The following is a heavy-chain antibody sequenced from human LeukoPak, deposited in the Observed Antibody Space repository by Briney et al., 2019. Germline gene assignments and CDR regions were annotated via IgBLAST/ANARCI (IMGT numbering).Heavy chain of an antibody. V-gene: IGHV4-61*01. J-gene: IGHJ4*02. CDR3: ARDGYYGSGSYSVYYFDY. CDR2: IYYSGST. CDR1: GGSVSSGSYY. Sequence: PSETLSLTCTVSGGSVSSGSYYWSWIRQPPGKGLEWIGYIYYSGSTNYNPSLKSRVTISADTSKNQFSLKLSSVTAADTAVYYCARDGYYGSGSYSVYYFDYWGQGTLVTVSS. D-gene: IGHD3-10*01.